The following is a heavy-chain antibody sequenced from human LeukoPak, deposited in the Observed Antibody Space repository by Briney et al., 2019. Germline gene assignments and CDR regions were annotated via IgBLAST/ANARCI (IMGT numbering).Heavy chain of an antibody. Sequence: ASVKVSCKASGYTFTGYYMHWVRQAPGQGLEWMGWINPSSGGTNYAQKFQGRATMTRDTSISTAYMELSRLRSDDTAVYYCVRDRRYCSSTSCYPNWFDPWGQGTLVTVSS. J-gene: IGHJ5*02. CDR3: VRDRRYCSSTSCYPNWFDP. V-gene: IGHV1-2*02. D-gene: IGHD2-2*01. CDR2: INPSSGGT. CDR1: GYTFTGYY.